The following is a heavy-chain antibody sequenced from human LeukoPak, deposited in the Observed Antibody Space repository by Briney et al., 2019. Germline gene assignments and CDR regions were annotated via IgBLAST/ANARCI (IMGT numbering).Heavy chain of an antibody. Sequence: GSLRLSCAASGFTFSDYYMSWIRQAPGKGLEWVSYISSSGSTIYFADSVKGRFTISRDNAKNSLYLQMNSLRAEDTAVYYCARDKTTYYYYYMDVWGKGTTVTVSS. CDR2: ISSSGSTI. CDR3: ARDKTTYYYYYMDV. V-gene: IGHV3-11*01. D-gene: IGHD1-14*01. CDR1: GFTFSDYY. J-gene: IGHJ6*03.